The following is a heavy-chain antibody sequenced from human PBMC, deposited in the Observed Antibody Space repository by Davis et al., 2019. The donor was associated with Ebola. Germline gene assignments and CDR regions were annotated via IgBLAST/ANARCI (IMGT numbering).Heavy chain of an antibody. V-gene: IGHV3-23*01. D-gene: IGHD3-3*01. CDR1: GFTFSNYP. J-gene: IGHJ6*03. CDR2: IGGTGSKT. Sequence: PGGSLRLSCAASGFTFSNYPMSWVRQAPGKGLEWVSAIGGTGSKTYYADSVKGRFSISRDNSQNMLHLQMDSLRADDTVVYYCAKGRPGLSITIFAVVTQPMDVWGKGTTVTVSS. CDR3: AKGRPGLSITIFAVVTQPMDV.